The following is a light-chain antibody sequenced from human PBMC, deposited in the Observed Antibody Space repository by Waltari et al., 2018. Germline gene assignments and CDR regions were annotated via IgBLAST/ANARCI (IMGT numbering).Light chain of an antibody. CDR2: DAA. Sequence: DIVLTQSPGNLSLSPGERATLSCRAGQSFSRALAWYQQKPGQAPKLLIYDAATRAMGIPDRFSGGGAGTDFSLTISRLEPEDFAVYYCQHYVRLPVTFGQGTTVEIK. J-gene: IGKJ1*01. CDR1: QSFSRA. V-gene: IGKV3-20*01. CDR3: QHYVRLPVT.